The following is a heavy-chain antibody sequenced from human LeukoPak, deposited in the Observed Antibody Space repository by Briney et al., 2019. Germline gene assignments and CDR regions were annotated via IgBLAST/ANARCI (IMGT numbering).Heavy chain of an antibody. CDR3: ARVGRGYCSGGSCYLPGYFDY. Sequence: PSQTLSLTCTVSGGSISSGDYYWSWIRQPPGKGLEWIGYIYHSGSTYYNPSLKSRVTRSVDTFKNQFSLELSSVTAADTAVYYCARVGRGYCSGGSCYLPGYFDYWGQGTLVTVSS. CDR2: IYHSGST. CDR1: GGSISSGDYY. D-gene: IGHD2-15*01. V-gene: IGHV4-30-4*08. J-gene: IGHJ4*02.